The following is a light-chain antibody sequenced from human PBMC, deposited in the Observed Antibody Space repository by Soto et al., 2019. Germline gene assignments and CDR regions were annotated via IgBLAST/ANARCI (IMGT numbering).Light chain of an antibody. CDR2: EVS. J-gene: IGLJ1*01. CDR1: SSEVGSYNR. Sequence: QSALTQPPSVSGSPGQSVTISCTGTSSEVGSYNRVSWYQQPPGTAPKLMIYEVSNRPSGVPDRFSGSKSGNTASLTISGLQAEDEADYYCSSYTSSSTYVFGTGTKV. V-gene: IGLV2-18*02. CDR3: SSYTSSSTYV.